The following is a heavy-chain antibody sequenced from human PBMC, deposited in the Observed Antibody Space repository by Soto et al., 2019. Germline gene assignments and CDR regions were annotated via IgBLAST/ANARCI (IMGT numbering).Heavy chain of an antibody. V-gene: IGHV1-69*08. CDR2: IIPFVGTT. CDR3: AREDYDDYYFDY. CDR1: GDTFSTYT. Sequence: QVQLVQSGAEVKKPGSSVKVSCKASGDTFSTYTFSWVRQAPGQGLEWMGRIIPFVGTTNYAQKFQGRVTITADKSTSTAYMDLSSLRSEDTAVYYCAREDYDDYYFDYWGQGTLVTVSS. J-gene: IGHJ4*02. D-gene: IGHD4-17*01.